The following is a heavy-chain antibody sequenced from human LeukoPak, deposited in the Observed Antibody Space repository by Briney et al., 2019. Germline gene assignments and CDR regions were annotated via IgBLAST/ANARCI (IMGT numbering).Heavy chain of an antibody. J-gene: IGHJ4*02. CDR3: ARAGHNSESGGYDY. CDR2: IDPNIGNT. D-gene: IGHD3-22*01. Sequence: ASVKVSCKPSGYTFIDHYIHWVRQAPGQGLESMGWIDPNIGNTNYAQKFQGRVTMTRDTSSSTAYIELSRLRSDDTAVYYCARAGHNSESGGYDYRGQGTLVTVSS. V-gene: IGHV1-2*02. CDR1: GYTFIDHY.